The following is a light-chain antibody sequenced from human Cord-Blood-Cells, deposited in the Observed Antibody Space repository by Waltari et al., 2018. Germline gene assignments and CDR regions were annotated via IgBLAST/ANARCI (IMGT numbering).Light chain of an antibody. V-gene: IGKV1-8*01. Sequence: IRLTNSPYSFSAPTGDRVTITCRASQGISSYLAWYQQKPGKAPKLLIYAASTLQSGIPSRFSGSGSGTEFTLTISSLQSEDFAAYYCQQYYSYPRTFGQGTKVEIK. J-gene: IGKJ1*01. CDR3: QQYYSYPRT. CDR2: AAS. CDR1: QGISSY.